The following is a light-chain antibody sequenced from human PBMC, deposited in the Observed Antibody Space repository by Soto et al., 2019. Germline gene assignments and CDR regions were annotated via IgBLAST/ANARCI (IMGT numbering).Light chain of an antibody. V-gene: IGLV4-69*01. CDR2: INSDGSH. J-gene: IGLJ3*02. CDR1: SGRSSFT. CDR3: QTWGTGMV. Sequence: QAVLTQSPSASASLGASVKLTCTLSSGRSSFTIAWHQQPSGKGPRYLMKINSDGSHTKGDGIPDRFSGSSSGADRYLTISSLQSEDEADYYFQTWGTGMVFGGGTKVTVL.